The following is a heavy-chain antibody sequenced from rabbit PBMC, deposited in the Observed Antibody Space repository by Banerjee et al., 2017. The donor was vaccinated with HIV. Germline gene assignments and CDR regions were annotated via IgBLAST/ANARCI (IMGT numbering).Heavy chain of an antibody. CDR2: IYTGSGST. CDR1: GFSLSNNYV. Sequence: QSLQESGGGLFQPGGSLALTCKASGFSLSNNYVMCWVRQAPGKGLEWIGCIYTGSGSTYYASWAKGRFTVSKTSSTTVTLQMTSLAAADTATYFCARDAGYAGSNLWGQGTLVTVS. D-gene: IGHD4-2*01. J-gene: IGHJ4*01. V-gene: IGHV1S40*01. CDR3: ARDAGYAGSNL.